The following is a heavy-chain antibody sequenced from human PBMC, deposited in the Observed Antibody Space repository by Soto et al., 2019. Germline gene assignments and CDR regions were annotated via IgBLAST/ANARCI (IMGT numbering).Heavy chain of an antibody. J-gene: IGHJ4*02. V-gene: IGHV3-64*01. CDR2: ISSNGGST. Sequence: EVQLVESGGGSVQPGGSLRLSCAASGFTFSSYAMHWVRQAPGKGLEYVSAISSNGGSTYYANSVKGRFTISRDNSKNTLYLQMGSLRAEDMAVYYCARDMSFYGDLTFFDYWGQGTLVTVSS. D-gene: IGHD4-17*01. CDR1: GFTFSSYA. CDR3: ARDMSFYGDLTFFDY.